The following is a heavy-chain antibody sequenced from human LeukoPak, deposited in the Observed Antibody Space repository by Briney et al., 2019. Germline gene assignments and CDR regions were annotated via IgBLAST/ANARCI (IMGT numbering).Heavy chain of an antibody. CDR3: AKGVADIVVVPAALNWFDP. J-gene: IGHJ5*02. V-gene: IGHV3-9*01. CDR1: GFTFDDYA. D-gene: IGHD2-2*01. Sequence: GGSLGLSCAASGFTFDDYAMHWVRQAPGKGLEWVSGISWNSGSIGYADSVKGRFTISRDNAKNSLYLQMNSLRAEDTALYYCAKGVADIVVVPAALNWFDPWGQGTLVTVSS. CDR2: ISWNSGSI.